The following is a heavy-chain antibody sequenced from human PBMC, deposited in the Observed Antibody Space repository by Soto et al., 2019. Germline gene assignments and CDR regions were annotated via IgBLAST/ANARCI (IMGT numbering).Heavy chain of an antibody. V-gene: IGHV3-23*01. J-gene: IGHJ4*02. Sequence: RRLSFAASGXTFSTYALSWVRQAPGKGLEWVSAISANGQGIYYADSVRGRFTISRDNSKNTIFLHMDSLRAEDTAVYYCAKDRNYPRDQFHYWGQGTLVTVSS. D-gene: IGHD1-7*01. CDR2: ISANGQGI. CDR3: AKDRNYPRDQFHY. CDR1: GXTFSTYA.